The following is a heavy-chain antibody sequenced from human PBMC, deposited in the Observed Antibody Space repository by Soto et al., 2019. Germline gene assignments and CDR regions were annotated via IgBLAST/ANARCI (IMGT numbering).Heavy chain of an antibody. Sequence: PSETLSLTCTVSGGSISSGGYYWSWIRQHPGKGLEWIGYIYYSGSTYYNPSLKSRVTISVDTSKNQFSLKLSSVTAADTAVYYCARARALPAATRPHYFDYWGQGTLVTVS. J-gene: IGHJ4*02. CDR3: ARARALPAATRPHYFDY. D-gene: IGHD2-2*01. V-gene: IGHV4-31*03. CDR2: IYYSGST. CDR1: GGSISSGGYY.